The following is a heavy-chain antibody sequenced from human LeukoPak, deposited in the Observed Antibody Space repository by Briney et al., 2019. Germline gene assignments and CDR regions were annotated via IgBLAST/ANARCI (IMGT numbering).Heavy chain of an antibody. CDR2: ISGSGGST. CDR3: AKRSGGSYGSFDY. J-gene: IGHJ4*02. Sequence: GGSLRLSCAASGFTFSSYAMSWVRQAPGKGLEWVSAISGSGGSTYYADSVKGRFTISRDNFKNTLYLQMNSLRAEDTAVYYCAKRSGGSYGSFDYWGQGTLVTVSS. CDR1: GFTFSSYA. V-gene: IGHV3-23*01. D-gene: IGHD1-26*01.